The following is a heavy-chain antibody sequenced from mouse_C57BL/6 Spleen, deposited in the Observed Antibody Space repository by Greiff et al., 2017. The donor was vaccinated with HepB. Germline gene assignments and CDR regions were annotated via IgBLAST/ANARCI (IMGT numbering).Heavy chain of an antibody. J-gene: IGHJ2*01. CDR1: GFNIKDYY. CDR2: IDPEDGET. D-gene: IGHD2-10*01. V-gene: IGHV14-2*01. CDR3: ARMSRLLLIDY. Sequence: VQLQQSGAELVKPGASVKLSCTASGFNIKDYYMHWVKQRTEQGLEWIGRIDPEDGETKYAPKFQGKATITADTSSNTASLQLSSLTSEDTAVYYCARMSRLLLIDYWGQGTTLTVSS.